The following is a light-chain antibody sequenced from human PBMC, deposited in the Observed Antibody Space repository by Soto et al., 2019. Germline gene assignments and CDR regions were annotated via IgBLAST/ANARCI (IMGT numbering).Light chain of an antibody. CDR1: QSVLYSSNNNKY. J-gene: IGKJ3*01. Sequence: DIVMTQSPDSLAVSLGERATINCKSSQSVLYSSNNNKYLAWYQQKPGQPPKLLIYWASTRESGVPDRFSGSCSGTDFTLTISSLQAEDVAVYYCQQYYSTPLTFGPGTKVDIK. CDR3: QQYYSTPLT. V-gene: IGKV4-1*01. CDR2: WAS.